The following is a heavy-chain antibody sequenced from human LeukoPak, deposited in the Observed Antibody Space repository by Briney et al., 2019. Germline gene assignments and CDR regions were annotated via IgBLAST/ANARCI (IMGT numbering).Heavy chain of an antibody. CDR1: GGTFSRYA. CDR2: IIPILGIA. J-gene: IGHJ3*02. D-gene: IGHD2-15*01. Sequence: ASVTVSCKASGGTFSRYAISWVRQAPGQGLEWMGRIIPILGIANYAQKFQGRVTITADKSTSTAYMELSSLRSEDTAVYYCAREGGVAATRDAFDIWGQGTMVTVSS. V-gene: IGHV1-69*04. CDR3: AREGGVAATRDAFDI.